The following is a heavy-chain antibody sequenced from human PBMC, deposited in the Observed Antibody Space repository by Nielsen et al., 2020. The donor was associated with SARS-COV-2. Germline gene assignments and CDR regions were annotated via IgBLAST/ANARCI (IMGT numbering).Heavy chain of an antibody. CDR2: IIPIFGRA. V-gene: IGHV1-69*13. D-gene: IGHD3-22*01. CDR3: ARGRPEWLLRHWFDP. CDR1: GGTFSSYA. J-gene: IGHJ5*02. Sequence: SVKVSCKASGGTFSSYAISWVRQAPGQGLEWMGGIIPIFGRANYAQKFQGRVTITADESTSTAYMELSSLRSDDTAVYYCARGRPEWLLRHWFDPWGQGTLVTVSS.